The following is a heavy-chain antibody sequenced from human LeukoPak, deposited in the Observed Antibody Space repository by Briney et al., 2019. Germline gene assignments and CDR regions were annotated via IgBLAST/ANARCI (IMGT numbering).Heavy chain of an antibody. CDR2: IYYSGST. CDR1: GGSISSYY. J-gene: IGHJ4*02. Sequence: SETLSLTCTVSGGSISSYYWSWIRQPPGKGLEWIGYIYYSGSTNYNPSLKSRVTISVDTSKNQFSLKLSSATAADTAVYYCARVGSSGWYALYYFDYWGQGTLVTVSS. D-gene: IGHD6-19*01. V-gene: IGHV4-59*01. CDR3: ARVGSSGWYALYYFDY.